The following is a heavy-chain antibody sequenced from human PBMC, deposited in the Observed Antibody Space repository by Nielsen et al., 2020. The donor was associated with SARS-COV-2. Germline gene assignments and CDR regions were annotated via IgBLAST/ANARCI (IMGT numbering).Heavy chain of an antibody. CDR3: AKDMGPVIWYFDL. CDR2: ISWNSGSI. V-gene: IGHV3-9*01. J-gene: IGHJ2*01. Sequence: SLKISCAASGFTFDDYAMHWVRQAPRKGLEWVSGISWNSGSIGYADSVKGRFTISRDNAKNSLYLQMNSLRAEDTALYYCAKDMGPVIWYFDLWGRGTLVTVSS. CDR1: GFTFDDYA. D-gene: IGHD3-10*01.